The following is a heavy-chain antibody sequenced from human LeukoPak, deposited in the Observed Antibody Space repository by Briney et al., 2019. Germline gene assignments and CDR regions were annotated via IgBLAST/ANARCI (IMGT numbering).Heavy chain of an antibody. CDR3: ARDKDWGFDY. J-gene: IGHJ4*02. CDR2: VTRDSGIR. CDR1: GFIFSSYS. Sequence: GGSLRLSCAASGFIFSSYSMNWVRQAPGKGLEWLSYVTRDSGIRSYVDSVKGRFTISRDNAKNSVYLQMNSLRDEDTAVYYCARDKDWGFDYWGQGVLVTVSS. V-gene: IGHV3-48*02. D-gene: IGHD7-27*01.